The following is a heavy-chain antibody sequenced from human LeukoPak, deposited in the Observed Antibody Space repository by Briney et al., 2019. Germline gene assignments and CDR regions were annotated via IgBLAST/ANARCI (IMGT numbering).Heavy chain of an antibody. Sequence: SETLSLTCTVSGDSISSYYWSWIRQPAGKGLEWIGRIYTSGSTNYNPSLKSRVTMSVDTSKNQLSLKPSSVTAADTAVYYCARDSFSVASYYYYYGMDVWGQGTTVTVSS. CDR1: GDSISSYY. D-gene: IGHD5-12*01. CDR2: IYTSGST. CDR3: ARDSFSVASYYYYYGMDV. V-gene: IGHV4-4*07. J-gene: IGHJ6*02.